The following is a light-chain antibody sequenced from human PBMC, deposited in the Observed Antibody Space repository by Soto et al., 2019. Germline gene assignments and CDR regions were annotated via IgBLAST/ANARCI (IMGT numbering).Light chain of an antibody. CDR3: VSFTVHYSYV. V-gene: IGLV2-14*01. J-gene: IGLJ1*01. CDR2: DVS. Sequence: LTQPASVSGSPGQSITISCTGTSGDVGAYDFVSWYQHHPGKAPRLVIYDVSRRPAGASDRFSGSKSGSTASLTISSLQAEDEADYYCVSFTVHYSYVFGTGTKLTVL. CDR1: SGDVGAYDF.